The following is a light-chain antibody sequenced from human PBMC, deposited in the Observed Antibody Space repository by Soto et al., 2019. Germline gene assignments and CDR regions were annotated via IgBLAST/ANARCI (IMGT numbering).Light chain of an antibody. CDR3: QQYYTYST. J-gene: IGKJ1*01. CDR2: GAF. V-gene: IGKV1-5*02. Sequence: TQITQSPSTLSASVGDRVTIICRASQSIGTQLAWYQQKPGKAPKLLISGAFNLESGVPSRFSGSGSGTEFTLTISSLQPDDFATYYCQQYYTYSTFGQGTKVDIK. CDR1: QSIGTQ.